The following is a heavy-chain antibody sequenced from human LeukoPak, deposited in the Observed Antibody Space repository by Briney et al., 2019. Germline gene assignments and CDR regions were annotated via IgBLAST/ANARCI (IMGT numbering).Heavy chain of an antibody. V-gene: IGHV7-4-1*02. CDR2: INTNTGNP. CDR1: GYTFTSYA. D-gene: IGHD3-10*01. J-gene: IGHJ6*02. Sequence: GASVKASCKASGYTFTSYAMNWVRQAPGQGLERMGWINTNTGNPTYAQGFTGRFVFSLDTSVSTAYLQISSLKAEDTAVYYCARDEDYYGSGSYPAFWGQGTTVTVSS. CDR3: ARDEDYYGSGSYPAF.